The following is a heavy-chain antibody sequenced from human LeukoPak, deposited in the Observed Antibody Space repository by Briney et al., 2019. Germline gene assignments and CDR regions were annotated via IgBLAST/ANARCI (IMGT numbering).Heavy chain of an antibody. CDR1: GYTFTNYY. Sequence: ASVKVSCKASGYTFTNYYIHWVRQAPGQGLKWMGIINPTGDSTSYAQNFQARVTMTRDTSTNTVHMELSSLRSEDTAVYYCARHPSPQLHHFGYWGQGTLVTVSS. CDR2: INPTGDST. D-gene: IGHD2-2*01. CDR3: ARHPSPQLHHFGY. J-gene: IGHJ4*02. V-gene: IGHV1-46*01.